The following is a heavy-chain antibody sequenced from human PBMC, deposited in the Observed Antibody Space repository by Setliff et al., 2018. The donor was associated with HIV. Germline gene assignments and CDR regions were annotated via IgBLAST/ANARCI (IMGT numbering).Heavy chain of an antibody. J-gene: IGHJ3*02. Sequence: EASVKVSCKASGYTFSNYGISWVRQAPGQGLEWMGWTSAHTGHTNFARSFQGRVSMTIDASTTMAYMELRNLRSEDTAVYYCARGGGVLRYFDFPLFICGQRGCFDIWGQGTMVTVAS. CDR1: GYTFSNYG. V-gene: IGHV1-18*01. CDR2: TSAHTGHT. D-gene: IGHD3-9*01. CDR3: ARGGGVLRYFDFPLFICGQRGCFDI.